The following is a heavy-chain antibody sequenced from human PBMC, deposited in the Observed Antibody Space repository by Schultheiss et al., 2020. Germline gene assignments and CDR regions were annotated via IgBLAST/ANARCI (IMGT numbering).Heavy chain of an antibody. J-gene: IGHJ6*02. CDR2: IWYDGSNK. CDR1: GFTFSSYG. Sequence: GESLKISCAASGFTFSSYGMHWVRQAPGKGLEWVAVIWYDGSNKYYADSVKGRFTISRDNSKNTLYLQMNSLRAEDTAVYYCARQYSSSWYRYYYYGMDVWGQGTTVTVSS. D-gene: IGHD6-13*01. V-gene: IGHV3-33*01. CDR3: ARQYSSSWYRYYYYGMDV.